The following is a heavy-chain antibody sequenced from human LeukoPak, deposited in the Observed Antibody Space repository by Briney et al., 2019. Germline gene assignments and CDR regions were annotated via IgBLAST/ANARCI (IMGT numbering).Heavy chain of an antibody. D-gene: IGHD1-1*01. Sequence: GASVKVSCKASRDTFSSYAISWVRQAPGQGLEWMGGIIPIFGTANYAQKCQGRVTITADKSTSTAYMELSSLRSEDTAVYYCASAVGGTGTRGDYWGQGTLVTVSS. CDR1: RDTFSSYA. CDR3: ASAVGGTGTRGDY. J-gene: IGHJ4*02. CDR2: IIPIFGTA. V-gene: IGHV1-69*06.